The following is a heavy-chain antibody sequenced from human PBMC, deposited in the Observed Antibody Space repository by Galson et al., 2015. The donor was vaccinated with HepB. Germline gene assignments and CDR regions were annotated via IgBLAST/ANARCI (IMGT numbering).Heavy chain of an antibody. CDR1: GYTFNTDG. Sequence: SVKVSCKASGYTFNTDGISWVRQAPGQGLEWMGWISAYSGNTHYEKSLQDRLTLTTDSYTSTAYMELRSLTPDDTAVYYCARDSGPTTGIDFWGQGTLVTVSS. CDR3: ARDSGPTTGIDF. D-gene: IGHD1/OR15-1a*01. CDR2: ISAYSGNT. J-gene: IGHJ4*02. V-gene: IGHV1-18*04.